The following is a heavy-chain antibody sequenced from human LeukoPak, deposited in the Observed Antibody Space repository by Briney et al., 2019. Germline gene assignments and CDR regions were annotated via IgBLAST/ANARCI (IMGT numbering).Heavy chain of an antibody. Sequence: SGPTLVKPSETLSLTCTVSGGSISSYYWSWIRQPAGKGLEWIGRIYTSGSTNYNPSLKSRVTMSVDTSKNQFSLKLSSATAXXTAXXXXXGLFLEWSYNWFDPWGQGTLVTVSS. V-gene: IGHV4-4*07. D-gene: IGHD3-3*01. CDR2: IYTSGST. CDR3: XGLFLEWSYNWFDP. CDR1: GGSISSYY. J-gene: IGHJ5*02.